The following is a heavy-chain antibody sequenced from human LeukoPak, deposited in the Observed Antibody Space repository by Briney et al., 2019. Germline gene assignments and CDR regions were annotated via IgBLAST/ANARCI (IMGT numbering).Heavy chain of an antibody. CDR1: GGSISSGTYY. CDR3: ARSGLTYYYDSSGYYYLGY. V-gene: IGHV4-61*02. Sequence: SQTLSLTCTVSGGSISSGTYYWSWIRQPAGKGLEWVGRIYTSGSTNYNPSLKSRVTISVDTSKNQFSLKLTSVTAADTAVYYCARSGLTYYYDSSGYYYLGYWGQGTLVTVSS. D-gene: IGHD3-22*01. CDR2: IYTSGST. J-gene: IGHJ4*02.